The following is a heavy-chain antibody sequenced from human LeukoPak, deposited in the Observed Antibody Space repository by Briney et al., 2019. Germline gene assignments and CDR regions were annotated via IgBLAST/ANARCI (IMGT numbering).Heavy chain of an antibody. J-gene: IGHJ4*02. Sequence: GGSLRLSCAASGFTFSSYAMHWVRQAPGKGLEYVSSISSNGGSTYYANSVKGRFTISRDNSKNTLYLQMGSLRAEDMAVYYCARATSAMIVVVILDYWGQGTLVTVSS. CDR1: GFTFSSYA. D-gene: IGHD3-22*01. CDR3: ARATSAMIVVVILDY. V-gene: IGHV3-64*01. CDR2: ISSNGGST.